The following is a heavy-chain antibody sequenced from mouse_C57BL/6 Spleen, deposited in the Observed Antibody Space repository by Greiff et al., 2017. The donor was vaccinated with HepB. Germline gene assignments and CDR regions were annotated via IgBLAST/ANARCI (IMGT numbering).Heavy chain of an antibody. Sequence: VKLMESGPELVKPGASVKISCKASGYAFSSSWMNWVKQRPGKGLEWIGRIYPGDGDTNYNGKFKGKATLTADKSSSTAYMQLSSLTSEDSAVYFCAREDDYDMGFDYWGQGTTLTVSS. CDR3: AREDDYDMGFDY. D-gene: IGHD2-4*01. V-gene: IGHV1-82*01. J-gene: IGHJ2*01. CDR1: GYAFSSSW. CDR2: IYPGDGDT.